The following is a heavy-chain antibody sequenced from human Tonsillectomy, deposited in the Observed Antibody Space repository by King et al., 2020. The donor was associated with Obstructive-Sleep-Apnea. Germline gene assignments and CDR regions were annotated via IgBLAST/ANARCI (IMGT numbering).Heavy chain of an antibody. Sequence: VQLVESGGGVVQPGRSLRFSCAASGFTFSSYGMHWVRQAPGKGLEWVAFISYDGSNKYYADSVKGRFTISRDNSKNTLYLQMNSLRAEDTAVYYCAKDDWGFGEFSPTYFDYWGQGTLVTVSS. CDR2: ISYDGSNK. J-gene: IGHJ4*02. D-gene: IGHD3-10*01. CDR1: GFTFSSYG. CDR3: AKDDWGFGEFSPTYFDY. V-gene: IGHV3-30*18.